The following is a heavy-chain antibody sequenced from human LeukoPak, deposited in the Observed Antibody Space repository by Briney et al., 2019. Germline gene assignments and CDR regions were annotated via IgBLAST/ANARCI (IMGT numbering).Heavy chain of an antibody. CDR2: IGSSGGGI. D-gene: IGHD3-3*01. CDR1: GFTFSTYT. Sequence: GGSLRLSCAASGFTFSTYTMYWVRHPPGKRLEWVSIIGSSGGGIHYADSVKGRFTISRDNSKNALYLQMNSLRVEDTAVYYCARSQVRFLEWLPTYYFDYWGQGTLVTVSS. CDR3: ARSQVRFLEWLPTYYFDY. V-gene: IGHV3-23*01. J-gene: IGHJ4*02.